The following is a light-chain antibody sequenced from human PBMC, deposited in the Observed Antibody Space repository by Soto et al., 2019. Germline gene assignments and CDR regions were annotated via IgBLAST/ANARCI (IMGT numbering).Light chain of an antibody. V-gene: IGKV3-20*01. CDR3: QPYGSSRT. CDR2: GAS. J-gene: IGKJ2*01. Sequence: EIVLTQFPGTLSLSPGERATLSCRASQSVSSNYLAWYQQKPGQAPRLLMYGASSRATGIPDRFSGSGSGTDFTLTISRLEPEDFAVYYCQPYGSSRTFGQGTQLEIK. CDR1: QSVSSNY.